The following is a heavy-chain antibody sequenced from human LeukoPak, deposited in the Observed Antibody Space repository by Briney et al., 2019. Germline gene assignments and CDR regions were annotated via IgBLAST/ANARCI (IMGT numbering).Heavy chain of an antibody. J-gene: IGHJ4*02. D-gene: IGHD4-17*01. V-gene: IGHV4-39*01. CDR1: GGSISSSSYY. CDR2: IYYSGST. CDR3: ARQYGDFDY. Sequence: SETLSLTCTVSGGSISSSSYYWGWIRQPPGKGLEWIGSIYYSGSTYYDPSLKSRVTISVDTSKNQFSLKLSSVTAADTAVYYCARQYGDFDYWGQGTLVTVSS.